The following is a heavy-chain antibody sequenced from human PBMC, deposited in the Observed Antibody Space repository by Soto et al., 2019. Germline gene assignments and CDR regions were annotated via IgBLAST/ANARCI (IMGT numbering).Heavy chain of an antibody. D-gene: IGHD6-19*01. CDR2: ISGSGGST. V-gene: IGHV3-23*01. CDR3: AKNTLATGIAVAGTDY. CDR1: GFTFSSYA. J-gene: IGHJ4*02. Sequence: GGSLRLSCAASGFTFSSYAMSWVRQAPGKGLEWVSAISGSGGSTYYADSVKGRFTISRDNSKNTLYLQMNSLRAEDTAVYYCAKNTLATGIAVAGTDYWGQGTLVTVSS.